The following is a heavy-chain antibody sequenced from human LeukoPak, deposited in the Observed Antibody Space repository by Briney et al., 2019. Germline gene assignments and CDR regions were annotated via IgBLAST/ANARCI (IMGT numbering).Heavy chain of an antibody. V-gene: IGHV4-59*01. J-gene: IGHJ3*02. D-gene: IGHD2/OR15-2a*01. CDR1: GGSISSDH. Sequence: PSETLSLTRTVSGGSISSDHWNWIRQPPGKGLEWIGCIYYSGRTYYNPSLKSRVTISVDMSKSQFSLRLTSVTAADTAVYYCARKNDFDIWGQGTLVTVSS. CDR2: IYYSGRT. CDR3: ARKNDFDI.